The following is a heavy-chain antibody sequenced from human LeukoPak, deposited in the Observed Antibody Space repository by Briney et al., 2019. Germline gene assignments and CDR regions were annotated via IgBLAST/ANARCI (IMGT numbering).Heavy chain of an antibody. CDR3: ARDVQRLRMGPGVFDI. V-gene: IGHV1-18*01. J-gene: IGHJ3*02. Sequence: ASVKVSCKASGYTFTSYGISWVRQAPGQGLEGMGWIGTDNANKNYAQKLQGRVTMTTDTSTSTAYMELRSLRSDDTALYYCARDVQRLRMGPGVFDIWGQGTMVTVSS. D-gene: IGHD6-25*01. CDR2: IGTDNANK. CDR1: GYTFTSYG.